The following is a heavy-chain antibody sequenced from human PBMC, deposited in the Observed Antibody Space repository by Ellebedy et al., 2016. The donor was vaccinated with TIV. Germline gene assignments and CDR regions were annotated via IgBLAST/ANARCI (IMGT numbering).Heavy chain of an antibody. CDR1: GFTFSSYA. CDR3: AKDREYSSGWYTHFDY. V-gene: IGHV3-23*01. Sequence: PGGSLRLSCAASGFTFSSYAMSWVRQAPGTGLEWVSDISGSDGSTSYADSVKGRFTISRDNSKNTLYLQMNSLRAEDTAVYYCAKDREYSSGWYTHFDYWGQGTLVTVSS. D-gene: IGHD6-19*01. CDR2: ISGSDGST. J-gene: IGHJ4*02.